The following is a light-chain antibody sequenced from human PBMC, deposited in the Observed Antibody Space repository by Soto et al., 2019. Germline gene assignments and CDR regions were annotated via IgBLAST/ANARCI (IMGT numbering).Light chain of an antibody. Sequence: SYELTQPPSVSVSPGQTASITCSGDKLGDKYICWYQQKPGQSPVLVIYSDNKRPSGIPERFSGSNSGNTATLTISGTQAMDEADYYCQAWVSSTVVFGGGTKLTVL. J-gene: IGLJ3*02. CDR3: QAWVSSTVV. CDR1: KLGDKY. CDR2: SDN. V-gene: IGLV3-1*01.